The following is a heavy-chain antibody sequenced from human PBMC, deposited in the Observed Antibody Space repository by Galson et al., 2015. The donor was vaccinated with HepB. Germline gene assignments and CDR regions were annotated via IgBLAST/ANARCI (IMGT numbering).Heavy chain of an antibody. Sequence: FLRLSCAASGFTFTNAWMSWVRQAPGKGLEWVANIKQDGREQYYVDSVKGRFTISRDNAKNSLYLQMNSLRAEDTAVYYCARDFIAVGRGPEYWGQGALVTVSS. CDR1: GFTFTNAW. D-gene: IGHD6-19*01. J-gene: IGHJ4*02. V-gene: IGHV3-7*03. CDR3: ARDFIAVGRGPEY. CDR2: IKQDGREQ.